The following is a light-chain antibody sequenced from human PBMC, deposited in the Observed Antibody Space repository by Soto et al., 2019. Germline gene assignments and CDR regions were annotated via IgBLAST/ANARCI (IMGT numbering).Light chain of an antibody. CDR3: SSYPTSSTYV. Sequence: QSALTQPPSVCGSPGQSVTISCTGTSSDVGSYNRVSWYQQPPGTAPKLLIFEVSNRPSGVPDRFSGSKSGNTASLTISGLQAEDDADYYCSSYPTSSTYVFGTGTKLTVL. J-gene: IGLJ1*01. CDR2: EVS. V-gene: IGLV2-18*02. CDR1: SSDVGSYNR.